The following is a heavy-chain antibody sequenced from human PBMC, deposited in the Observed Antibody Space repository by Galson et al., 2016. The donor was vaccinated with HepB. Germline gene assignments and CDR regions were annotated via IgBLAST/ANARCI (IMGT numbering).Heavy chain of an antibody. CDR2: IDPNDSYA. CDR1: GYSFTSYW. V-gene: IGHV5-10-1*01. Sequence: QSGAEVKKPGESLRISCKGSGYSFTSYWISWVRQMPGKDLEWVGRIDPNDSYASYSPSFQGHVTISADKSINTAYLQWSSLKASDTAMYYCARHYYDILTGYYRLRGLDVWGPGALVTVSS. CDR3: ARHYYDILTGYYRLRGLDV. D-gene: IGHD3-9*01. J-gene: IGHJ6*02.